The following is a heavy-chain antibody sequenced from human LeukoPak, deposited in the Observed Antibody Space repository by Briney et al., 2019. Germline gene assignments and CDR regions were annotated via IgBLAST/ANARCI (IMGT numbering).Heavy chain of an antibody. V-gene: IGHV1-69*13. CDR1: GYTVTSYY. Sequence: SVKVSCKASGYTVTSYYMHWVRQAPGQGLEWMGGIIPIFGTANYAQKFQGRVTITADESTSTAYMELSSLRSEDTAVYYCARALWYYYDSSGYYRNWFDPWGQGTLVTVSS. CDR3: ARALWYYYDSSGYYRNWFDP. CDR2: IIPIFGTA. D-gene: IGHD3-22*01. J-gene: IGHJ5*02.